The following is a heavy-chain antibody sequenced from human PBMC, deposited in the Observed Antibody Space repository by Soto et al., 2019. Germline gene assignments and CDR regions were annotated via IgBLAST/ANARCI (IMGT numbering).Heavy chain of an antibody. J-gene: IGHJ4*02. CDR3: ARGQSSGYPFFYY. CDR2: IYHSGST. D-gene: IGHD3-22*01. V-gene: IGHV4-30-2*01. CDR1: GGSISSGGYS. Sequence: QLQLQESGSGRVKPSQTLSLTCAVSGGSISSGGYSWSWIRQPPGKGLEWIGYIYHSGSTYYNPSLKSRVTISVDRAKNQFTLKLSSVTAANTAVYYCARGQSSGYPFFYYWGQGTLVTVSS.